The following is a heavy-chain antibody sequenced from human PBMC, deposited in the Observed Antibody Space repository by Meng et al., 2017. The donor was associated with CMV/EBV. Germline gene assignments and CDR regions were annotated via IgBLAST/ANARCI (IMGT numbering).Heavy chain of an antibody. D-gene: IGHD3-3*01. CDR3: ARDRVHYDFWSHSNYSYGMDV. J-gene: IGHJ6*02. V-gene: IGHV4-61*01. Sequence: PETLSLTCTVSGGSVSSGSYYWSWIRQPPGKGLEWIGYIYYSGSTNYNPSLKSRVTISVDTSKNQFSLKLSSVTAADTAVYYCARDRVHYDFWSHSNYSYGMDVWGQGTTVTVSS. CDR1: GGSVSSGSYY. CDR2: IYYSGST.